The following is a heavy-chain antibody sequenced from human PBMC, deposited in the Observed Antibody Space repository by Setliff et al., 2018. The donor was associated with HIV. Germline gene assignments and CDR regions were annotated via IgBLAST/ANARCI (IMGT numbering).Heavy chain of an antibody. CDR3: ARERLSRLGFDY. V-gene: IGHV4-4*08. Sequence: PSETLSLTCPVSGGSISSYYWTWIRQPPGKGLEWIGHIYTGGNANYNPSLQSRVTISVDTSKNQFSLMLGSMTAADTAVYYCARERLSRLGFDYWGQGTLVTVSS. CDR2: IYTGGNA. D-gene: IGHD1-1*01. CDR1: GGSISSYY. J-gene: IGHJ4*02.